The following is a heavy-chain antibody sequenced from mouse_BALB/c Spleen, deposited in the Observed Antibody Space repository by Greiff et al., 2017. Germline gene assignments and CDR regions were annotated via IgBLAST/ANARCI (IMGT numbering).Heavy chain of an antibody. J-gene: IGHJ2*01. D-gene: IGHD1-1*01. CDR2: ISNGGGST. V-gene: IGHV5-12-2*01. Sequence: EVQGVESGGGLVQPGGSLKLSCAASGFTFSSYTMSWVRQTPEKRLEWVAYISNGGGSTYYPDTVKGRFTISRDNAKNTLYLQMSSLKSEDTAMYYCARHLRYFDYWGQGTTLTVSS. CDR3: ARHLRYFDY. CDR1: GFTFSSYT.